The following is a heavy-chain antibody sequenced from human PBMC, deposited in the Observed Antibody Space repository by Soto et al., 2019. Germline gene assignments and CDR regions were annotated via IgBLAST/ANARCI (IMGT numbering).Heavy chain of an antibody. V-gene: IGHV5-10-1*04. CDR2: IDPSDSYT. CDR3: ARQLRVVGRGARAPPRCGMDV. CDR1: GYSFTSYW. J-gene: IGHJ6*02. Sequence: PGESLKISCNGSGYSFTSYWISWVRQMPGKGLEWMGRIDPSDSYTNYSPSFQGQDTISADKSISTAYLQWSSLKASDTAMYYCARQLRVVGRGARAPPRCGMDVWGQGTTVTVSS. D-gene: IGHD2-2*01.